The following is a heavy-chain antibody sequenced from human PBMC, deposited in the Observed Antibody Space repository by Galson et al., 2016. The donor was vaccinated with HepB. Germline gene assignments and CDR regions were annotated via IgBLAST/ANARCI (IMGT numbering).Heavy chain of an antibody. Sequence: SLRLSCAASGISFSRKWMTWVRQAPGKGLEWVANIKQDGSEKCYADSVKGRFTISRDNTENSLYLQMNSLRAEDTAVYYCARGYSWVDVWGQGTTVTISS. D-gene: IGHD2-15*01. CDR3: ARGYSWVDV. J-gene: IGHJ6*02. CDR1: GISFSRKW. V-gene: IGHV3-7*01. CDR2: IKQDGSEK.